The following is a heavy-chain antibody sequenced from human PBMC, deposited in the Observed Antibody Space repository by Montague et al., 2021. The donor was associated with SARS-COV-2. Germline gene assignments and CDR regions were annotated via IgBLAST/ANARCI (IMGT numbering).Heavy chain of an antibody. CDR1: GGSISSYY. CDR3: ARDFDY. J-gene: IGHJ4*02. CDR2: MYYSGST. Sequence: SETLSLTCTVSGGSISSYYLSWIRQPPGKGLEWIGYMYYSGSTNYNPSLKSRVTLSVDTSKNQFSLKLSSVTAADTAVYYCARDFDYWGQGTLVTVSS. V-gene: IGHV4-59*13.